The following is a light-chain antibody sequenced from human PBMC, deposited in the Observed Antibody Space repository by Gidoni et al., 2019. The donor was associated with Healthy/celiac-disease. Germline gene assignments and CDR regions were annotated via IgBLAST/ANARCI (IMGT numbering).Light chain of an antibody. CDR2: GAS. V-gene: IGKV3-15*01. CDR3: HQYRNWPSLT. CDR1: QALNSN. Sequence: EVVLTQSPAIVSVSPGDTATLSCRASQALNSNLAWYQQRPGQAPRLLIYGASTRATGIPARFSGSGSGTEFTLTISSLQFEDFAVYYCHQYRNWPSLTFGGGTKVDIK. J-gene: IGKJ4*01.